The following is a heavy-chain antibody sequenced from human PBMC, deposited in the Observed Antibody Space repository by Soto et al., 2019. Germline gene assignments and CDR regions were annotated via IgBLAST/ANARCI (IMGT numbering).Heavy chain of an antibody. CDR2: IDPRSGGT. CDR1: GYPFTTYY. V-gene: IGHV1-2*02. J-gene: IGHJ4*02. CDR3: ATDDYGIFPY. Sequence: HVQLVQSGTEVKKPGASVRVSCMVSGYPFTTYYIHWVRQAPGQGLEWMGWIDPRSGGTVYEQKFQGRGTMTRDTSISTVYRDLSGLTSDDTALYYCATDDYGIFPYWGQGSLVTVSS. D-gene: IGHD3-10*01.